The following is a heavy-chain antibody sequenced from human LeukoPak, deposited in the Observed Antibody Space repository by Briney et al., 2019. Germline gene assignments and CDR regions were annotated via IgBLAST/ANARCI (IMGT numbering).Heavy chain of an antibody. Sequence: GESLKISCKDSGYSFTSYWIGWVRQMPGKGLEWMGIIYPGDSDTRYSPSFQGQVTISADKSINTAYLQWISLKASDTAIYYCARRGEAMDPFDYWGQGTLVTVSS. D-gene: IGHD5-18*01. V-gene: IGHV5-51*01. CDR2: IYPGDSDT. J-gene: IGHJ4*02. CDR3: ARRGEAMDPFDY. CDR1: GYSFTSYW.